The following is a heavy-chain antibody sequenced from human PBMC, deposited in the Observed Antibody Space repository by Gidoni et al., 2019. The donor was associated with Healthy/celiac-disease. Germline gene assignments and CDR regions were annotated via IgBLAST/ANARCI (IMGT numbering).Heavy chain of an antibody. CDR2: IYYSGST. D-gene: IGHD6-6*01. CDR3: ARDQGEYSSSSLVYYYYGMDV. Sequence: QVQLQESGPGLVKPSETLSPTCTVSGGSISSYYWSWIRQPPGKGLEWIGYIYYSGSTNYNPSLKSRVTISVDTSKNQFSLKLSSVTAADTAVYYCARDQGEYSSSSLVYYYYGMDVWGQGTTVTVSS. CDR1: GGSISSYY. J-gene: IGHJ6*02. V-gene: IGHV4-59*01.